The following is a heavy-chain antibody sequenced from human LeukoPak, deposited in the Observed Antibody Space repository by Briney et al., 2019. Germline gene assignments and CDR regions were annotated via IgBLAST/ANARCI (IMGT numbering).Heavy chain of an antibody. Sequence: PGGSLRLSCAASGFTFDDYAMHWVRQAPGKGLEWVSGISWNSGTIGYADSVKGRFTISRDNAKNSLYLQMNSLRPEDMALYYCAKGGGILMRYFDCDIWGQGTMVTVSS. CDR3: AKGGGILMRYFDCDI. J-gene: IGHJ3*02. CDR1: GFTFDDYA. CDR2: ISWNSGTI. V-gene: IGHV3-9*03. D-gene: IGHD3-9*01.